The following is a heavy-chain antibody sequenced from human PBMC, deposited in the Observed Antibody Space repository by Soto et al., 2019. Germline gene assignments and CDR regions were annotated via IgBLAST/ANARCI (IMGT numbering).Heavy chain of an antibody. CDR1: GYSFTSYW. CDR2: IYPGDSDT. J-gene: IGHJ6*02. D-gene: IGHD1-7*01. Sequence: PGESLKISCKGSGYSFTSYWIGWVRQMPGKGLEWMGIIYPGDSDTRYSPSFQGQVTISADKSISTAYLQWSSLKASDTAMYYCARHQTRPGTTVFYYYGMDVWGQGTTVSVSS. V-gene: IGHV5-51*01. CDR3: ARHQTRPGTTVFYYYGMDV.